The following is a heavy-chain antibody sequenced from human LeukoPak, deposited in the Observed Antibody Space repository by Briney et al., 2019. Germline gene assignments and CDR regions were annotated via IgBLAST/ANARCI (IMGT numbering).Heavy chain of an antibody. Sequence: NPSETLSLTCAVYGGSFSGYYWSWIRQPPGKGLEWIGEINHSGSTNYNPSLKSRVTISVDTSKTQFSLKVNSATAADTAVYYCARRGDGDYSTRYFDLWGRGTLVTVSS. J-gene: IGHJ2*01. CDR1: GGSFSGYY. CDR3: ARRGDGDYSTRYFDL. D-gene: IGHD4-17*01. V-gene: IGHV4-34*01. CDR2: INHSGST.